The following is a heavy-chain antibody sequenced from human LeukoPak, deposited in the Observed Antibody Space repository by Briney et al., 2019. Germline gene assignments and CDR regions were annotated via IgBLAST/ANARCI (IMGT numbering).Heavy chain of an antibody. CDR3: ARGSFGIAAAGTQYFDY. V-gene: IGHV4-38-2*01. J-gene: IGHJ4*02. CDR1: GYSISSGYY. D-gene: IGHD6-13*01. Sequence: SETLFLTCAVSGYSISSGYYWGWIRQPPGKGLEWIGSIYHSGSTYYNPSLKSRVTISVDTSKNQFSLKLSSVTAADTAVYYCARGSFGIAAAGTQYFDYWGQGTLVTVSS. CDR2: IYHSGST.